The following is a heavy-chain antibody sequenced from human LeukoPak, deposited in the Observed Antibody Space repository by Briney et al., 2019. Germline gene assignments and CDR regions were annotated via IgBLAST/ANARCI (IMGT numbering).Heavy chain of an antibody. J-gene: IGHJ4*02. D-gene: IGHD1-26*01. CDR3: AKGSGSYSRNGPGY. V-gene: IGHV3-30*18. CDR1: GLIFRNYG. CDR2: ISYDGSNK. Sequence: GGSLRLSCVVSGLIFRNYGMHWVRQAPGKGLEWVAVISYDGSNKYYADSVKGRFTISRDNSKNTLYLQMNSLRAEDTAVYYCAKGSGSYSRNGPGYWGQGTLVTVSS.